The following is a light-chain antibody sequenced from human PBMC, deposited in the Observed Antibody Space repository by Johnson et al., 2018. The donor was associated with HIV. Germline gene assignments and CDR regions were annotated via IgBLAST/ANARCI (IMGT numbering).Light chain of an antibody. CDR1: ALPKKY. CDR2: TDS. Sequence: VLTQPPSVSVSLGQMARITCSGEALPKKYAYWYQQKPGQFPVLVIYTDSERPSGIPDRFSGSKSGTSATLGITGLQTGDEADYYCGTWDSSLSVLFGTGTKVTVL. J-gene: IGLJ1*01. V-gene: IGLV3-16*01. CDR3: GTWDSSLSVL.